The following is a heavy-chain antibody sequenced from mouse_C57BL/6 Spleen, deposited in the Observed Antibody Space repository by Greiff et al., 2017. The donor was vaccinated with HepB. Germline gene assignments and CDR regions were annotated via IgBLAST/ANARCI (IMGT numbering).Heavy chain of an antibody. CDR3: AREIYYYGSSPWAMDY. J-gene: IGHJ4*01. CDR1: GFNIKNTY. Sequence: VQLKESVAELVRPGASVKLSCTASGFNIKNTYMHWVKQRPEQGLEWIGRIDPANGNTKYAPKFQGKATITADTSSNTAYLQLSSLTSEDTAIYYCAREIYYYGSSPWAMDYWGQGTSVTVSS. D-gene: IGHD1-1*01. CDR2: IDPANGNT. V-gene: IGHV14-3*01.